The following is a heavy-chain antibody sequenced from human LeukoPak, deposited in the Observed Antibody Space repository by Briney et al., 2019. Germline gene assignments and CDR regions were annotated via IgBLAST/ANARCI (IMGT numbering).Heavy chain of an antibody. CDR1: GFTFSNYW. CDR2: IREDGSDK. V-gene: IGHV3-7*01. J-gene: IGHJ3*02. D-gene: IGHD3-16*02. CDR3: ARDADYIWGTNRYDAFDM. Sequence: HPGGSLRLSCAASGFTFSNYWMTWVRQAPGKGLEWVANIREDGSDKYYVDSVKGRFTISRDNAKNSLYLQMNCLRAEDTAVYYCARDADYIWGTNRYDAFDMWGQGTMVTVSS.